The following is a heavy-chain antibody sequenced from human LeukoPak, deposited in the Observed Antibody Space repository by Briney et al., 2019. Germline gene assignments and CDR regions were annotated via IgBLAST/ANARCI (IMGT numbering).Heavy chain of an antibody. CDR1: GYTFTGYY. D-gene: IGHD3-10*01. J-gene: IGHJ6*03. Sequence: ASVKVSCKASGYTFTGYYMHWVRQAPGQGLEWMGWIDPNSGGTYYAQKFQGRVTMTRDTSISTAYMEVSRLRSDDTAVYYCARDSYASGTHYFYHYYMDVWGKGTTVTISS. V-gene: IGHV1-2*02. CDR2: IDPNSGGT. CDR3: ARDSYASGTHYFYHYYMDV.